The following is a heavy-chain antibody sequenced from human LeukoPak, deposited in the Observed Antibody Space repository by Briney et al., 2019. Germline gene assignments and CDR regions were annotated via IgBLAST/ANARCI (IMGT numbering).Heavy chain of an antibody. J-gene: IGHJ4*02. V-gene: IGHV3-23*01. D-gene: IGHD2-2*01. CDR2: ISGSDDST. Sequence: QPGGSLRLSCAASGFTFSNYAMSWVRQAPGKGLEWVSTISGSDDSTDYADSVKGRFTISRDNSKNTLYLQMNSLRAEDTAVYYCAKDGHCSTTTCSTAKFDYWGQGTLVTVSS. CDR1: GFTFSNYA. CDR3: AKDGHCSTTTCSTAKFDY.